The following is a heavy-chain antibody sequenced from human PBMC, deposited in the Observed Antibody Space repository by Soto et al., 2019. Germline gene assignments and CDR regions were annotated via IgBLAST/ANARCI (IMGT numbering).Heavy chain of an antibody. V-gene: IGHV1-18*01. CDR1: GYTFNKYG. Sequence: ASVKVSCKASGYTFNKYGFNWVRQAPGQGLEWMGRISAFNDYTNLAQKFQGRLTLTTDASTNTAYMELQVLRSDDTAMYYCARGRGVVTPAGTQDAFDVLGQGTMVTVSS. CDR2: ISAFNDYT. J-gene: IGHJ3*01. D-gene: IGHD2-21*02. CDR3: ARGRGVVTPAGTQDAFDV.